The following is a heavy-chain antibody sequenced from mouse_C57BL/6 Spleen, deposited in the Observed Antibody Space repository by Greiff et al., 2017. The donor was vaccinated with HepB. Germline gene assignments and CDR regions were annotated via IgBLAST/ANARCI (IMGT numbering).Heavy chain of an antibody. CDR2: IDPETGGT. CDR1: GYTFTDYE. J-gene: IGHJ1*03. V-gene: IGHV1-15*01. D-gene: IGHD2-1*01. Sequence: VQLQESGAELVRPGASVTLSCKASGYTFTDYEMHWVKQTPVHGLEWIGAIDPETGGTAYNQKFKGKAILTAYKSSSTAYMELRSLTSEDSAVYYCTRWGGNYEGYFDVWGTGTTVTVSS. CDR3: TRWGGNYEGYFDV.